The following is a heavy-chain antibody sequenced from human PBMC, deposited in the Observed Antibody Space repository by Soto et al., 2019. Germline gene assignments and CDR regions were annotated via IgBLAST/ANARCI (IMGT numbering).Heavy chain of an antibody. CDR1: GFTFSSYC. Sequence: GGSLRLSCAASGFTFSSYCMHWVRQAPGKGLEWVSGVNGNGGSTDYADSVKGRFTISRDNSKNTLYLQMNSLRAEDTAVYYCARSGYSYGPFDYWGQGTLVTVSS. V-gene: IGHV3-NL1*01. J-gene: IGHJ4*02. CDR3: ARSGYSYGPFDY. CDR2: VNGNGGST. D-gene: IGHD5-18*01.